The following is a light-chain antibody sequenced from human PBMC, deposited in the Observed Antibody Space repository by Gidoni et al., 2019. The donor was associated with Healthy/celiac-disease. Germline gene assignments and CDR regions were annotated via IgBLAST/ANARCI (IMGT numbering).Light chain of an antibody. CDR1: QGMSSY. V-gene: IGKV1-8*01. CDR3: QQYSSYPWT. J-gene: IGKJ1*01. CDR2: AAS. Sequence: AIRMTQPPSSFSAPTGDRVTITCRASQGMSSYLAWYQQKPEKTPKPLVYAASTVQSGVPSRLSGSRSGTDFTLTISSLQSEDFATYYCQQYSSYPWTFXQXTKVEIK.